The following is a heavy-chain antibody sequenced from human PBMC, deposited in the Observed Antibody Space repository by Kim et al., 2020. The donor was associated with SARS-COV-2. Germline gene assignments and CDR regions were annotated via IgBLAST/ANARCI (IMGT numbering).Heavy chain of an antibody. CDR2: IYNSGNT. V-gene: IGHV4-39*01. CDR1: GGSINSSSYF. D-gene: IGHD3-22*01. CDR3: ARQAYDSSGYYFDAFDI. Sequence: SETLSLTCTVSGGSINSSSYFWGWIRQPPGKGLEWIGSIYNSGNTYYNPSLKSRVTISVDTSKNQFSLKLSSVTAADTAVYYCARQAYDSSGYYFDAFDIWGQGTMVTVSS. J-gene: IGHJ3*02.